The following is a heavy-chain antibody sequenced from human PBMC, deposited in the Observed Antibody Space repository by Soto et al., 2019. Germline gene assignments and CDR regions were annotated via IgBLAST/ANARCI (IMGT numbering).Heavy chain of an antibody. D-gene: IGHD5-18*01. Sequence: TSETLSLTCTVSGGSTSSSSYYWGWVRQAPGKGLVWVSRINSDGSSTSYADSVKGRFTISRDNAKNTLYLQMNSLRAEDTAVYYCARIQKGLPGLGYWGQGTLVTVSS. J-gene: IGHJ4*02. CDR1: GGSTSSSSYY. V-gene: IGHV3-74*01. CDR3: ARIQKGLPGLGY. CDR2: INSDGSST.